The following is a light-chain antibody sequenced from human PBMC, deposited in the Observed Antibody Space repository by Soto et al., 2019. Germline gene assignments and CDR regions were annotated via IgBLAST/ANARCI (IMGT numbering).Light chain of an antibody. V-gene: IGLV2-14*01. J-gene: IGLJ2*01. Sequence: QSALTQPASVSGSPGQSITISCTGTSSDVGGYNYVSWYQQHPGKAPKLMIYDVSNRPSGVSNRFSGSKSGNTASLTISGLQAEDEADYYRSSYTSSSPLLVFGGGTQLTVL. CDR1: SSDVGGYNY. CDR2: DVS. CDR3: SSYTSSSPLLV.